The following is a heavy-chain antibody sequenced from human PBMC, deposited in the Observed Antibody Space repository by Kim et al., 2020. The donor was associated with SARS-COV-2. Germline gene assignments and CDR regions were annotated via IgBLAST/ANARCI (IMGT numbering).Heavy chain of an antibody. J-gene: IGHJ3*02. CDR1: GGTFSSYA. CDR2: IIPIFGTA. Sequence: SVKVSCKASGGTFSSYAISWVRQAPGQGLEWMGGIIPIFGTANYAQKFQGRVTITADESTSTAYMELSSLRSEDTAVYYCARFPSLLWFGEQKNAFDIWGQGTMVTVSS. D-gene: IGHD3-10*01. CDR3: ARFPSLLWFGEQKNAFDI. V-gene: IGHV1-69*13.